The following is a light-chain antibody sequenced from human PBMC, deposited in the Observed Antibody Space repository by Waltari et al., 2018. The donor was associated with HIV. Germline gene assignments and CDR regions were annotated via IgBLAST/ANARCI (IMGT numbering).Light chain of an antibody. Sequence: DIVMTQSPDSLSVSLGERATINCKSSQSLLFGSNNKNRLAWYQQRPGQPPKLLISWASTRESGVPDRFSGSGSGTDFTLTINSLQAEDVAVYYCQQFSLSPPLTFDGGTKVEIK. CDR3: QQFSLSPPLT. J-gene: IGKJ4*01. CDR1: QSLLFGSNNKNR. V-gene: IGKV4-1*01. CDR2: WAS.